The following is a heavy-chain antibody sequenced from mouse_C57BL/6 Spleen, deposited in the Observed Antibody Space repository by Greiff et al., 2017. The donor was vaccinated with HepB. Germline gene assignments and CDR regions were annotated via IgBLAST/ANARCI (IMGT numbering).Heavy chain of an antibody. Sequence: QVQLQQPGTELVKPGASVKLSCKASGYTFTSYWMHWVKQRPGQGLEWIGNINPSNGGTNYNEKFKSKATLTLDKSSSTAYMQLSSLTSEYAAVYYGARCHYYGSSYGGFDYWGQGTTLTVSS. CDR2: INPSNGGT. J-gene: IGHJ2*01. CDR1: GYTFTSYW. CDR3: ARCHYYGSSYGGFDY. D-gene: IGHD1-1*01. V-gene: IGHV1-53*01.